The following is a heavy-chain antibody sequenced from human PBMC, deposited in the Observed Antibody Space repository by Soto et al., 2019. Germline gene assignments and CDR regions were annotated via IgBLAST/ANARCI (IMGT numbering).Heavy chain of an antibody. J-gene: IGHJ4*02. V-gene: IGHV4-59*08. D-gene: IGHD3-9*01. CDR2: IYYSGST. Sequence: SETLSLTYTVSGGSISSYYWRWIRQPPGKGLEWIEYIYYSGSTNYNPSLKSRVTISVDTSKNQFSLKLSSVTAADTAVYYCARQTIDFDWLIDYWGQGTLVTVSS. CDR3: ARQTIDFDWLIDY. CDR1: GGSISSYY.